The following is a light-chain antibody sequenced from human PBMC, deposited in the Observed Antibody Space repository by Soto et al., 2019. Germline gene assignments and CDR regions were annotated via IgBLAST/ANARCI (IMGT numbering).Light chain of an antibody. CDR1: QRVLYSADNKNY. Sequence: DIVMTQSPDSLAVSMVERATINCKSSQRVLYSADNKNYLAWYQQKPGQPPKLLIYWATTRESGVPDRFSGSGSGTDFTLTISSLQAEDVAVYYCQQHYSSPYTFGQGTKREIK. V-gene: IGKV4-1*01. CDR3: QQHYSSPYT. J-gene: IGKJ2*01. CDR2: WAT.